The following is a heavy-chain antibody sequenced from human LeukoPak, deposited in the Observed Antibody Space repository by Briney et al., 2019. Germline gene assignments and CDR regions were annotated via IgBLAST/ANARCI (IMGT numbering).Heavy chain of an antibody. D-gene: IGHD2-15*01. CDR3: ARWWPRGHFDY. V-gene: IGHV3-53*01. CDR1: GFTVSDNY. CDR2: IHSGGNT. Sequence: GGSLRLSCAASGFTVSDNYMSWVRQAPGKGLEWVSVIHSGGNTNYADSVRGRFTISRDISKNTLYLQMSSLRAEDTAVYYCARWWPRGHFDYWGQGTLVTVSS. J-gene: IGHJ4*02.